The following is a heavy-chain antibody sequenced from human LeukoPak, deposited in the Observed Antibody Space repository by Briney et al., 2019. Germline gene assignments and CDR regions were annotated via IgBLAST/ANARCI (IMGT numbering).Heavy chain of an antibody. CDR1: GFTFSSYS. J-gene: IGHJ4*02. CDR3: ARSGLSSYGSGSYYFDY. D-gene: IGHD3-10*01. V-gene: IGHV3-48*02. Sequence: GGSLRLSCAASGFTFSSYSMNWVRQAPGKGLEWVSYISSSSSTIYYADSVKGRFTISRDNAKNSLYLQMNSLRDEDTAVYYCARSGLSSYGSGSYYFDYWGQGTLVTVSS. CDR2: ISSSSSTI.